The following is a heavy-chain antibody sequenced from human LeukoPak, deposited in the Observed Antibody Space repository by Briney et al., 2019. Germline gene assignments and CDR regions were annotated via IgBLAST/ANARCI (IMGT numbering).Heavy chain of an antibody. V-gene: IGHV3-23*01. Sequence: GGSLRLSCEASGFTFIAYAMRWVRQSSGKGLESVSVISAGGDTAYYADSVKGRFTISRDNSKNTLYLQMNSLRAEDTAVYYCAKSTTGIRGALDNWGQGTLVTVSS. J-gene: IGHJ4*02. CDR1: GFTFIAYA. CDR2: ISAGGDTA. D-gene: IGHD4-11*01. CDR3: AKSTTGIRGALDN.